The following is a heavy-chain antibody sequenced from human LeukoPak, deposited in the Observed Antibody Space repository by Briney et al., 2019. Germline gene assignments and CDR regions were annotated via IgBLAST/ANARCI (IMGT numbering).Heavy chain of an antibody. CDR2: INHSGST. CDR1: GGSLSGYY. D-gene: IGHD6-6*01. J-gene: IGHJ4*02. CDR3: ARASRAARLHY. V-gene: IGHV4-34*01. Sequence: PSESLSLTCALYGGSLSGYYWSWIRPPPGKGREWIGEINHSGSTNYNPSLKSRVTISVDTSKNQFSLKLSSVTAADTAVYYCARASRAARLHYWGQGTLVTVSS.